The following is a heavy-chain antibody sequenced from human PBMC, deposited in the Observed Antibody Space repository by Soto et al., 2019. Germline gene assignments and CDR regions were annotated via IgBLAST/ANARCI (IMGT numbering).Heavy chain of an antibody. CDR2: ISYDGSNK. V-gene: IGHV3-30-3*01. Sequence: QVQLVESGGGVVQPGRSLRLSCAASGFTFSSYAMHWVRQAPGKGLEWVAVISYDGSNKYYADSVKGRFTISRDNSKNTLYLQMNSVRAEDTAVYYCAREGGYGGDSGGYFQHWGQGTLVTVSS. CDR1: GFTFSSYA. D-gene: IGHD2-21*02. CDR3: AREGGYGGDSGGYFQH. J-gene: IGHJ1*01.